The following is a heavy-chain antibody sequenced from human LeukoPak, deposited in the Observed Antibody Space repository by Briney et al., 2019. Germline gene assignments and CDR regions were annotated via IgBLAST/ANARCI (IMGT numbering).Heavy chain of an antibody. CDR1: GFTFSSYA. CDR2: ISGSGGST. D-gene: IGHD6-19*01. J-gene: IGHJ6*02. V-gene: IGHV3-23*01. Sequence: PRGSLRLSSAASGFTFSSYAMSWVRQAPGKELEWVSAISGSGGSTYYADPVKGRFTISRDNSKNTLYLQMNSLRAEDTAVYYCAKEILAVAGVWGYGMDVWGQGTTVTVSS. CDR3: AKEILAVAGVWGYGMDV.